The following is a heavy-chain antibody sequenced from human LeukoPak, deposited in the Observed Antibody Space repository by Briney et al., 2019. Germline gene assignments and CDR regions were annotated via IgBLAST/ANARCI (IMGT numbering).Heavy chain of an antibody. CDR2: IYYSGST. V-gene: IGHV4-39*07. J-gene: IGHJ4*02. D-gene: IGHD3-3*01. CDR1: GDSISTSNSY. Sequence: SETLSLTCTVSGDSISTSNSYWGWIRQPPGKGLEWIGSIYYSGSTYYNPSLKSRVTISVDTSKNQFSLKLSSVTAADTAVYYWARDYNFWSGYRDYWGQGTLVTVSS. CDR3: ARDYNFWSGYRDY.